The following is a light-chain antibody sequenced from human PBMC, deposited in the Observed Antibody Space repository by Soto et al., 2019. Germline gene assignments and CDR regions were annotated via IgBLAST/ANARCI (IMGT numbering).Light chain of an antibody. V-gene: IGLV2-14*01. J-gene: IGLJ1*01. CDR2: EVS. CDR1: SSDVGGYNY. Sequence: QSALTQPASVSGSPGQSITISCTGTSSDVGGYNYVSWYQQHPGKAPKLMIYEVSNRPSGVSNRFSGSKSGNTASLTISGRQAEDEADYYCSSYTSSSTLDVFGTGTKLNVL. CDR3: SSYTSSSTLDV.